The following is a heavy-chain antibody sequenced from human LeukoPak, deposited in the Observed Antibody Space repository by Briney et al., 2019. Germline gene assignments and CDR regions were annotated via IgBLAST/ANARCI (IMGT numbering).Heavy chain of an antibody. Sequence: SQTLSLTCTVSGGSISSGGYYWSWIRQHPGKGLEWIGYIYYSGSTYYNPSLKSRVTISVDTSKNQFSLKLSSVTAADTAVYYCARDHRTGAAAGTDAFDIWGQGTMVTVSS. D-gene: IGHD6-13*01. CDR3: ARDHRTGAAAGTDAFDI. V-gene: IGHV4-31*03. CDR1: GGSISSGGYY. CDR2: IYYSGST. J-gene: IGHJ3*02.